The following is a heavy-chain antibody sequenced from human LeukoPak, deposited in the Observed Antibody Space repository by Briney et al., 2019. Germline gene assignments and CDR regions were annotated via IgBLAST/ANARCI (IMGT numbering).Heavy chain of an antibody. V-gene: IGHV3-73*01. CDR2: IRSKANSYAT. J-gene: IGHJ4*02. D-gene: IGHD2-2*02. Sequence: GGSLRLSCAASGFTFSSYAMSWVRQASGKGREGVCRIRSKANSYATAYAASVKGRFTISRDDSKNTAYLQMNSLKTEDTAVYYCTRRDCSSTSCYTRKATDYWGQGTLVTVSS. CDR1: GFTFSSYA. CDR3: TRRDCSSTSCYTRKATDY.